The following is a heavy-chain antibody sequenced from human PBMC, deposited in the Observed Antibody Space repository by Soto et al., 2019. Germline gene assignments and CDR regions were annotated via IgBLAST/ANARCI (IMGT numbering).Heavy chain of an antibody. J-gene: IGHJ6*02. D-gene: IGHD2-15*01. CDR2: ISTYNGDT. CDR1: GYRFSTSG. Sequence: ASVKVACKASGYRFSTSGMSWLRQAPGQGLEWMGWISTYNGDTNDAPKFQDRVTMTSDTSTSTVYMELRSLRSDDTAVYYCARAGAAPYYYYGMDVWGQGTRVTVSS. CDR3: ARAGAAPYYYYGMDV. V-gene: IGHV1-18*01.